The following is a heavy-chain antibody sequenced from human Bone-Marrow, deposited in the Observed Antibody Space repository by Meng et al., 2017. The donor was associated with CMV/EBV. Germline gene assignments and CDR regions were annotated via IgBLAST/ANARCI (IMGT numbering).Heavy chain of an antibody. CDR3: ARGLRYCSSTSCATPDY. CDR2: IIPIFGTA. J-gene: IGHJ4*02. D-gene: IGHD2-2*01. V-gene: IGHV1-69*05. CDR1: TVSSYA. Sequence: TVSSYAISGVRQAPGQGLEWMGGIIPIFGTANYAQKFQGRVTITTDESTSTAYMELSSLRSEDTAVYYCARGLRYCSSTSCATPDYWGQGTLVTVSS.